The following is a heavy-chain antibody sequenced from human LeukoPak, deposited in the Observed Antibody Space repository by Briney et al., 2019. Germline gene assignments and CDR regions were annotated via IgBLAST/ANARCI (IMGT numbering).Heavy chain of an antibody. Sequence: GGSLRLSCAASGFTFSSYWMSWVRQAPGKGVEGVANIKQDGSEKYYVDSVKGRFTISRDNAKNSLYLQMNSLRAEDTAVYYCASATEKVGYFDYWGQGTLVTVSS. CDR1: GFTFSSYW. CDR2: IKQDGSEK. V-gene: IGHV3-7*01. CDR3: ASATEKVGYFDY. J-gene: IGHJ4*02. D-gene: IGHD1-26*01.